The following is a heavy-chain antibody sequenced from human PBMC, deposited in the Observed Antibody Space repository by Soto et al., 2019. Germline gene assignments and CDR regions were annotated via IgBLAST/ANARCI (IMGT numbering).Heavy chain of an antibody. CDR1: GYTFTGYY. CDR2: IIPIFGTA. CDR3: ARVVVPAAITGTPYNWFDP. V-gene: IGHV1-69*06. Sequence: SVKVSCKASGYTFTGYYMHWVRQAPGQGLEWMGWIIPIFGTANYAQKFQGRVTITADKSTSTAYMELSSLRSEDTAVYYCARVVVPAAITGTPYNWFDPWGQGTLVTVSS. J-gene: IGHJ5*02. D-gene: IGHD2-2*02.